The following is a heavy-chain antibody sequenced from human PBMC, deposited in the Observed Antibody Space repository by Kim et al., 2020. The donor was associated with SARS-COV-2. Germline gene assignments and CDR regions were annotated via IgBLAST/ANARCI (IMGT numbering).Heavy chain of an antibody. V-gene: IGHV4-34*01. CDR2: INHSGST. J-gene: IGHJ4*02. D-gene: IGHD6-19*01. CDR1: GGSFSGYY. CDR3: ARGLPEPGTVAGTLTFDY. Sequence: SETLSLTCAVYGGSFSGYYWSWIRQPPGKGLEWIGEINHSGSTNYNPSLKSRVTISVDTSKNQFSLKLSSVTAADTAVYYCARGLPEPGTVAGTLTFDYWGQGTLVTVSS.